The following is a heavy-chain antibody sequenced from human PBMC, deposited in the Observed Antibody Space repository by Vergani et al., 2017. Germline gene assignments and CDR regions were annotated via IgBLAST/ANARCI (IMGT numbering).Heavy chain of an antibody. CDR2: IYYSGST. J-gene: IGHJ4*02. CDR1: GGSISSSSYY. CDR3: AGGSGGIAAAGYFDY. Sequence: QLQLPESGPGLVKPSETLSLTCTVSGGSISSSSYYWGWIRQPPGKGLEWIGSIYYSGSTYYNPSLKSRVTISVDTSKNQFSLKLSSVTAADTAVYYCAGGSGGIAAAGYFDYWGQGTLVTVSS. V-gene: IGHV4-39*01. D-gene: IGHD6-13*01.